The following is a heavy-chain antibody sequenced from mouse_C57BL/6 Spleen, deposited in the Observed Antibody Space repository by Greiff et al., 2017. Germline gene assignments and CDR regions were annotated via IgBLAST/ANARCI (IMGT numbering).Heavy chain of an antibody. CDR3: ARDRGYDWAYAMDY. D-gene: IGHD2-2*01. J-gene: IGHJ4*01. CDR1: GFTFSDYY. Sequence: EVKVVESEGGLVQPGSSMKLSCTASGFTFSDYYMAWVRQVPEKGLEWVANINYDGSSTYYLDSLKSRFIISRDNAKNILYLQMSSLKSEDTATYYCARDRGYDWAYAMDYWGQGTSVTVSS. V-gene: IGHV5-16*01. CDR2: INYDGSST.